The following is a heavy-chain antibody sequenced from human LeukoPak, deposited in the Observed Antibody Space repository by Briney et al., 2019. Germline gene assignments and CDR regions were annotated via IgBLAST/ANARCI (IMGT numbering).Heavy chain of an antibody. CDR2: ISYDGSNK. D-gene: IGHD6-13*01. J-gene: IGHJ4*02. CDR3: ARVPVWYSSSWYGDY. V-gene: IGHV3-30*09. CDR1: GFTFSSYA. Sequence: GGSLRLSCAASGFTFSSYAMHWVRQAPGKGLEWVAIISYDGSNKYYVESVKGRFAVSRDNSKNTLYLQMNSPRPEDTAVYYCARVPVWYSSSWYGDYWGQGTLVTVSP.